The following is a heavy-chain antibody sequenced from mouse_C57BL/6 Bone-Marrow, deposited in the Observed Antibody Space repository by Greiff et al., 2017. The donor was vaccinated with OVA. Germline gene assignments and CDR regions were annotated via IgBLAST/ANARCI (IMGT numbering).Heavy chain of an antibody. Sequence: EVQVVESGGDLVKPGGSLKLSCAASGFTFSSYGMSWVRQTPDKRLEWVATISSGGSYTDYPDSVKGRFTISRDNAKNTLYLQLSSLKSEDTAMYYCARHRVPYWYFDVWGTGTTVTVSS. J-gene: IGHJ1*03. CDR3: ARHRVPYWYFDV. V-gene: IGHV5-6*01. CDR1: GFTFSSYG. D-gene: IGHD6-1*01. CDR2: ISSGGSYT.